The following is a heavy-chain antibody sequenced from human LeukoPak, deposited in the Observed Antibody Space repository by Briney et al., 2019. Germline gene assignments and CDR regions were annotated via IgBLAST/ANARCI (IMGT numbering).Heavy chain of an antibody. CDR1: GGSISSSSSY. Sequence: PSETLSLTRTVSGGSISSSSSYWGWIRQPPGKGLEWIGSIYYSGSTYYNPSLKSRVTISVDTSKNQFSLKLSSVTAADTAVYYCARQKSTGYTGYWAQGTLVTASS. J-gene: IGHJ4*02. CDR3: ARQKSTGYTGY. V-gene: IGHV4-39*01. CDR2: IYYSGST. D-gene: IGHD3-22*01.